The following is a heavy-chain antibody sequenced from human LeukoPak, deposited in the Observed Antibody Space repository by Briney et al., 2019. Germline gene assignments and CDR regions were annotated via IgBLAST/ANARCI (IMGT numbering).Heavy chain of an antibody. V-gene: IGHV3-23*01. Sequence: PGGSLRLSCAASGFTFSSYAMSWVRQAPGKGLEWVSGVSGSGGSTYYADFVKGRFNISRDNSKNTLYLQMNSLRAEDTAVYYCAKDLDIVATITGNWGRGTLVTVSS. D-gene: IGHD5-12*01. CDR3: AKDLDIVATITGN. J-gene: IGHJ4*02. CDR1: GFTFSSYA. CDR2: VSGSGGST.